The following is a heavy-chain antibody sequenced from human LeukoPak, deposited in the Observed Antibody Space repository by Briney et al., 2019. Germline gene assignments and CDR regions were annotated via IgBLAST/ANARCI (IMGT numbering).Heavy chain of an antibody. CDR1: GFNFSDSA. D-gene: IGHD2-2*01. V-gene: IGHV3-73*01. CDR3: TRQMEPVADIAA. J-gene: IGHJ4*02. Sequence: PGGSLRLSCAASGFNFSDSAIQWVRQAPGKGLEWVGRVRVKSNLYATTYGASVQGRFTISRDDAKNTAYLQMNSLKTEDTAVYYCTRQMEPVADIAAWAQGALVTVSS. CDR2: VRVKSNLYAT.